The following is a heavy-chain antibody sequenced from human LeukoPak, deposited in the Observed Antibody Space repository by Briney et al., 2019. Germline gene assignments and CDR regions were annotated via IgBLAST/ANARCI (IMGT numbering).Heavy chain of an antibody. Sequence: GGSLRLSCAASGFTFSSYSMNWVRQAPGEGLEWVSYISSSSSTIYYADSVKGRFTISRDNAKNSLYLQMNSLRAEDTAVYYCARGWADRYYDSSGPRGAFDIWGQGTMVTVSS. CDR3: ARGWADRYYDSSGPRGAFDI. CDR1: GFTFSSYS. V-gene: IGHV3-48*04. CDR2: ISSSSSTI. D-gene: IGHD3-22*01. J-gene: IGHJ3*02.